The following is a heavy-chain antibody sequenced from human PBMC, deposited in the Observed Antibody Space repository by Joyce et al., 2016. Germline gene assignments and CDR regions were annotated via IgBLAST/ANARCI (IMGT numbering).Heavy chain of an antibody. CDR1: AFTLSNDE. J-gene: IGHJ4*02. CDR2: ISSSGDST. V-gene: IGHV3-48*03. Sequence: EVQMVESGGGFVQPGGSLRLSCAASAFTLSNDEMNWVRQAPGKGLEWISFISSSGDSTYYADSVKGRFTISRDNAKNSVFLQLNSLRAEDTAVYYCARDDIGVGAIDSWGQGTLVTVSS. CDR3: ARDDIGVGAIDS. D-gene: IGHD2-2*01.